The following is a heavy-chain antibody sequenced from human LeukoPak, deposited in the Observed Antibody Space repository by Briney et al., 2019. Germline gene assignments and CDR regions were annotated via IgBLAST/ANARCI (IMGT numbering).Heavy chain of an antibody. D-gene: IGHD6-13*01. CDR3: ARDLGGYSSSWYGVGYYMDV. CDR2: IIPIFGTA. Sequence: SVKVSCKASGGTFSSYAISWVRQAPGQGLEWMGGIIPIFGTANYAQKFQGRVTITTDESTSTAYMELSSLRSEDTAVYYCARDLGGYSSSWYGVGYYMDVRGKGTTVTVSS. CDR1: GGTFSSYA. V-gene: IGHV1-69*05. J-gene: IGHJ6*03.